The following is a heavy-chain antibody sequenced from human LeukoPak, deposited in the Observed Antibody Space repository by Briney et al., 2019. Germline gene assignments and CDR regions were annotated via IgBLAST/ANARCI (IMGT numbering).Heavy chain of an antibody. CDR3: ARVLNMIVVAIDY. V-gene: IGHV1-18*01. CDR2: IGTSSGST. Sequence: GASVKVSCKASGYIFTKYGISWVRQAPGQGLEWMGWIGTSSGSTNYAQKLQGRVTMTTDTSTTTAYMELSSLRSEDTAVYYCARVLNMIVVAIDYWGQGTLVTVSS. D-gene: IGHD3-22*01. CDR1: GYIFTKYG. J-gene: IGHJ4*02.